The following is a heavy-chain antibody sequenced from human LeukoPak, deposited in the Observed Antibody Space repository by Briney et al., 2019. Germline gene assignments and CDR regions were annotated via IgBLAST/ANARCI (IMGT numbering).Heavy chain of an antibody. Sequence: GGSLRLSCAASGFTFSNSWMSWVRQAPGKGLEWVANIKLDGSEEYYVDSVKGRFTISRDNAKNSLSLQMTSLRAEDTAVYYCVRGGATFDYWGQGTLVTVSS. CDR1: GFTFSNSW. J-gene: IGHJ4*02. D-gene: IGHD4/OR15-4a*01. CDR2: IKLDGSEE. V-gene: IGHV3-7*04. CDR3: VRGGATFDY.